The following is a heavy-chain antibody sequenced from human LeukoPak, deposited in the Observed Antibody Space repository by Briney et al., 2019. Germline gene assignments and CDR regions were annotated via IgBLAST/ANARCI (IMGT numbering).Heavy chain of an antibody. CDR1: GYSLGKNYY. Sequence: SETLSLTCAVSGYSLGKNYYWGWILQPPGKGLEWIGRIYGTGSTSYNPSLMNRVTMSVDTSKNHFSLKLTSVTAADTSVYYCARYDSRGSASTRFGYWGQGILVTISS. CDR3: ARYDSRGSASTRFGY. V-gene: IGHV4-38-2*01. CDR2: IYGTGST. D-gene: IGHD3-16*01. J-gene: IGHJ4*02.